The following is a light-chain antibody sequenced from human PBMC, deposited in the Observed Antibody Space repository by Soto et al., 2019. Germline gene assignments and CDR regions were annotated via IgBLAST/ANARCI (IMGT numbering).Light chain of an antibody. CDR2: DTF. V-gene: IGKV3-11*01. CDR1: QSVRSY. Sequence: EVVLTQSPATLSLSPGERATLSCRASQSVRSYLAWFQRKPGQAPRLLIYDTFNRATGVPARFSGSGSETDFTLTISSLEPEDFAVYYCQQRYNWPPITFGQGTRLEIK. CDR3: QQRYNWPPIT. J-gene: IGKJ5*01.